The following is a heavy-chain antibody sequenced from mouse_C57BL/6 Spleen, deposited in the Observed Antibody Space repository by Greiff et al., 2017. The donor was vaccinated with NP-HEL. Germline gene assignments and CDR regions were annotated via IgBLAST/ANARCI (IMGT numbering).Heavy chain of an antibody. CDR3: ARSMTTVVATPYWYFDV. CDR2: INPNYGTT. J-gene: IGHJ1*03. D-gene: IGHD1-1*01. CDR1: GYSFTDYN. V-gene: IGHV1-39*01. Sequence: VQLKQSGPELVKPGASVKISCKASGYSFTDYNMNWVKQSNGKSLEWIGVINPNYGTTSYNQKFKGKATLTVDQSSSTAYMQLNSLTSEDSAVYYCARSMTTVVATPYWYFDVWGKGTTVTVS.